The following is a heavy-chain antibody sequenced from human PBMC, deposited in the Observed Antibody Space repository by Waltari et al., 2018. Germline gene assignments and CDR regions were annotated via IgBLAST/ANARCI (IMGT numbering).Heavy chain of an antibody. Sequence: EVQLVESGGGLVQPGGSLRLSCAASGFTVSSNYMSCVRQAPGKGLEWVSVLYSGGSTYYADSVKGRFTISRDNSKNTLYLQINSLRAEDTAVYYCARGSPLSYWGQGTLVTVSS. CDR3: ARGSPLSY. V-gene: IGHV3-53*01. CDR2: LYSGGST. J-gene: IGHJ4*02. CDR1: GFTVSSNY.